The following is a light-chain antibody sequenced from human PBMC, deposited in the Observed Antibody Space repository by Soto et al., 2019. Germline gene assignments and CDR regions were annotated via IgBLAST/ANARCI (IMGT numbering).Light chain of an antibody. Sequence: QSVLTQPPSASGAPGQRVTISCSGSSSNVGSNYLYWYQQLPGTAPKLLIYRNNQRPSGVPDRFSGSKSGTSASLAISGLRSEDEADYCCTAWDDSLRGRVFGGGTKLTVL. J-gene: IGLJ2*01. CDR2: RNN. CDR3: TAWDDSLRGRV. CDR1: SSNVGSNY. V-gene: IGLV1-47*01.